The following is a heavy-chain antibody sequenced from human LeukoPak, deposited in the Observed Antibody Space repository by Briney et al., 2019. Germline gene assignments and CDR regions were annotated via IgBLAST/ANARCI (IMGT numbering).Heavy chain of an antibody. J-gene: IGHJ2*01. CDR1: GFTFSSYS. Sequence: GGSLILSCAASGFTFSSYSMNWVRQAPGKGLEWVSSISSSSSYIYYADSVKGRFTISRDNAKNSLYLQMNSLRAEDTAVYYCARWGEAVAAAYWYFDLWGRGTLVTVSS. V-gene: IGHV3-21*01. CDR3: ARWGEAVAAAYWYFDL. D-gene: IGHD6-19*01. CDR2: ISSSSSYI.